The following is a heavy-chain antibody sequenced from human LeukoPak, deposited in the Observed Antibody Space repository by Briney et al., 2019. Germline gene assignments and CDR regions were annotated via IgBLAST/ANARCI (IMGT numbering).Heavy chain of an antibody. V-gene: IGHV3-7*04. Sequence: PGGSLRLSCAAARFTCSSYWMSYARQTPEKGLEWVANIKDDGSEKYYVESVKGRFTISKDNAKDSLYLQMNSLRAEDTAVYYCARYGVRAAMDVWGQGSTVTVSS. CDR1: RFTCSSYW. CDR2: IKDDGSEK. CDR3: ARYGVRAAMDV. D-gene: IGHD3-10*01. J-gene: IGHJ6*02.